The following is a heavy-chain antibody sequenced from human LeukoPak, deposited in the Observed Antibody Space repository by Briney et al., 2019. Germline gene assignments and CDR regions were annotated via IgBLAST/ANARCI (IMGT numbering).Heavy chain of an antibody. D-gene: IGHD6-19*01. J-gene: IGHJ4*02. CDR1: GGSISSSSYY. Sequence: SETLSLTCTVSGGSISSSSYYWGWIRQPPGKGLEWIGSIYYSGSTYYNPSLKSRVTISVDTSKNQFSLKLSSVTAADTAVYYCARASSGWYLDYWGQGTLVTVSS. CDR2: IYYSGST. CDR3: ARASSGWYLDY. V-gene: IGHV4-39*07.